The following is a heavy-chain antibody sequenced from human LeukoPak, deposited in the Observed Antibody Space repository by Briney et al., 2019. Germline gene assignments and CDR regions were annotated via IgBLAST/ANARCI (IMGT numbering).Heavy chain of an antibody. J-gene: IGHJ6*02. CDR2: INHSGST. Sequence: SETLSLTCAVYGGSFSGYYWSWIRQPPGKGLEWIGEINHSGSTNYNPSLKSRVTISVDTSKNQFSLKLSSVTAADTAVYYCARDQYFDRYGMDVWGQGTTVTVSS. D-gene: IGHD3-3*01. V-gene: IGHV4-34*01. CDR3: ARDQYFDRYGMDV. CDR1: GGSFSGYY.